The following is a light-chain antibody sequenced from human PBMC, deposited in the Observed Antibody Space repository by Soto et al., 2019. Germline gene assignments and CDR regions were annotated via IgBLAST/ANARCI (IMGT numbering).Light chain of an antibody. CDR2: GAS. Sequence: EIVLTQSPGTLSLSPGERATLSCRASQSVKNNYLAWFQQKGGQAPRLLIYGASSRPTGIPDRFSGSGSGTDFTLTISGLEPGDFAVYFCQQYASSPWTFXPGTKVDIK. CDR3: QQYASSPWT. CDR1: QSVKNNY. V-gene: IGKV3-20*01. J-gene: IGKJ1*01.